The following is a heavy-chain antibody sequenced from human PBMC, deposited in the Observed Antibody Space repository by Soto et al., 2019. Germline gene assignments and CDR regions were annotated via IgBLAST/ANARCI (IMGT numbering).Heavy chain of an antibody. CDR1: GGSISSGGYY. CDR2: IYYSGST. CDR3: ARLKGYCSSTSCYTSDCDY. Sequence: SETLSLTCTVSGGSISSGGYYWSWIRQHPGKGLEWIGYIYYSGSTYYNPSLKSRVTISVDTSKNQFSLKLSSVTAADTAVYYCARLKGYCSSTSCYTSDCDYWGQGTLVTVS. J-gene: IGHJ4*02. V-gene: IGHV4-31*03. D-gene: IGHD2-2*02.